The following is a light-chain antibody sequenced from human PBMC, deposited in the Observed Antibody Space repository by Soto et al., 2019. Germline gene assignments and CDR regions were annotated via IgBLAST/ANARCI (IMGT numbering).Light chain of an antibody. V-gene: IGKV1-9*01. CDR3: QQVNSYPRGFT. Sequence: DIQLTQSPSFLSASVGDRVTITCRASQGISSYLAWYQQKPGKVPKLLIYAASTLQSGVPSRFSGSGSGTEFTLTISSLQPEDFATYCCQQVNSYPRGFTFGPGTKVDIK. CDR1: QGISSY. J-gene: IGKJ3*01. CDR2: AAS.